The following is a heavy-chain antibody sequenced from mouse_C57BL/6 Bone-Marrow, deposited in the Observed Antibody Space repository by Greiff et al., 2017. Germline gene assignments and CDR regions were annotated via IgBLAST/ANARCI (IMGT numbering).Heavy chain of an antibody. CDR3: ARRGMVKGYFDY. CDR2: ISSGGSYT. CDR1: GFTFSSYG. D-gene: IGHD2-2*01. J-gene: IGHJ2*01. V-gene: IGHV5-6*01. Sequence: EVQVVESGGDLVKPGGSLKLSCAASGFTFSSYGMSWVRQTPDKRLEWVATISSGGSYTYYPDSVKGRFTISRDNAKNTLYLQMSSLKSEDTAMDYCARRGMVKGYFDYWGQGTTLTVSS.